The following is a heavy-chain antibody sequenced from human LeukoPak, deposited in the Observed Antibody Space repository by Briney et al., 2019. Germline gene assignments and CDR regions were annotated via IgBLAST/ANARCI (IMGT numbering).Heavy chain of an antibody. Sequence: GASVKVSCKASGGTFSSYAISWVRQAPGQGLEWMGRIIPILGIANYAQKFQGRVTMTRDTSTSTVYMELSSLRSEDTAVYYCARAADYGANDLWGRGTLVTVSS. CDR2: IIPILGIA. CDR1: GGTFSSYA. CDR3: ARAADYGANDL. V-gene: IGHV1-69*04. J-gene: IGHJ2*01. D-gene: IGHD4-17*01.